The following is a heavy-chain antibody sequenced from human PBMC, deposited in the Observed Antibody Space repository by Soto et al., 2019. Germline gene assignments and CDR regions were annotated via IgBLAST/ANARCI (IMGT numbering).Heavy chain of an antibody. CDR2: MSYDGSNE. CDR1: GFTFSSNA. V-gene: IGHV3-30-3*01. J-gene: IGHJ4*02. CDR3: ARDSILSGTTWPPPLDY. Sequence: QVQLVESGGGVVQPGRSLRLSCAASGFTFSSNAMHWVRQAPGKGLEWVAVMSYDGSNEYYADSVKGRFTISRDNSKNTLYLQMNSLRAEDTAVYYCARDSILSGTTWPPPLDYWGQGTLVTVSS. D-gene: IGHD4-17*01.